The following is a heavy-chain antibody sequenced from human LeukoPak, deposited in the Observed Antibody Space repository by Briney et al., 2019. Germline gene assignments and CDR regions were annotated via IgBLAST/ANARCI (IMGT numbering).Heavy chain of an antibody. CDR3: AGLGGYSYVFDP. D-gene: IGHD5-18*01. Sequence: NPSETLSLTCTVSGGSISTSSYYWGWVRQPPGKGLEWIGYIYYSGSTKYNPSLKSRVTISLDTSKNQFSLRLSSVTAADTAVYYCAGLGGYSYVFDPWGQGTLVTVSS. CDR2: IYYSGST. V-gene: IGHV4-61*05. CDR1: GGSISTSSYY. J-gene: IGHJ5*02.